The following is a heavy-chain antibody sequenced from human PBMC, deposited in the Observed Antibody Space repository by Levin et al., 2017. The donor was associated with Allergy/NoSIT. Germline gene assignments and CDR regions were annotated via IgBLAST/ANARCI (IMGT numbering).Heavy chain of an antibody. Sequence: LSLTCAASGFQFSLYGMHWVRQAPGKGLEWVALIVFDGNDQYYADSVKGRFTISRDNSKNTLYLQMSRLRENDPAIYYCAKRGYCSGNTCQSHDAIDVWGQGTLVIVSS. CDR3: AKRGYCSGNTCQSHDAIDV. J-gene: IGHJ3*01. D-gene: IGHD2-15*01. CDR2: IVFDGNDQ. CDR1: GFQFSLYG. V-gene: IGHV3-30*18.